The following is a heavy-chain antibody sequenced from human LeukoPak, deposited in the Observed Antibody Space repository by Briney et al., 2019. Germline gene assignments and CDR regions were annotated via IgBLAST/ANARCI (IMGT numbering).Heavy chain of an antibody. D-gene: IGHD1-26*01. CDR1: GFTFSSYW. CDR3: ARGATYSGSSGSFDY. J-gene: IGHJ4*02. CDR2: IKQDGSEK. Sequence: GGSLRLSCAASGFTFSSYWMSWVRQAPGKGLEWVANIKQDGSEKYYVDSVKGRFTISRDNAKNSLYLQMNSLRAEDTAVYYCARGATYSGSSGSFDYWGQGTLVTVSS. V-gene: IGHV3-7*01.